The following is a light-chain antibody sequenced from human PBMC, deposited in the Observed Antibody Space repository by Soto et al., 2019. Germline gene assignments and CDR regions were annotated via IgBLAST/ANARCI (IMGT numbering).Light chain of an antibody. CDR3: QQYDNLPPPT. J-gene: IGKJ2*01. Sequence: DIQMTQSPSTLSASIGDRVNITCRASQSISSWLAWYQQKPGKAPKVLIYKASNLESGVPSRFSGSGSETEFTLTISSLQPEDIATYYCQQYDNLPPPTFGQGTKLEIK. CDR1: QSISSW. CDR2: KAS. V-gene: IGKV1-5*03.